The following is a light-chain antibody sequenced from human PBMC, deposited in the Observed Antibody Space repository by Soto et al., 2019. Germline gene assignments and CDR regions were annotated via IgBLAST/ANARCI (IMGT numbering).Light chain of an antibody. V-gene: IGLV6-57*01. CDR3: QSYDSSNPWV. Sequence: NFMLTQPHSVSESPGKTVTISCTRTSGSIASNYVQWYQQRPGSSPTTVIYEDYQRPSGVPDRFSGSIDSSSNSASLTISGLKTEDEADHYCQSYDSSNPWVFGGGTKLTVL. CDR2: EDY. CDR1: SGSIASNY. J-gene: IGLJ3*02.